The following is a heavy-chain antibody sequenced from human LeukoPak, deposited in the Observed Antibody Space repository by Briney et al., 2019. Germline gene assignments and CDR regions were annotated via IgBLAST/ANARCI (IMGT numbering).Heavy chain of an antibody. V-gene: IGHV1-69*06. CDR1: GGTFSSYA. CDR3: AREGVAGSFDY. D-gene: IGHD6-19*01. CDR2: IIPIFGTA. J-gene: IGHJ4*02. Sequence: ASVKVSCKASGGTFSSYAISWVRQAPGQGLEWMGGIIPIFGTANYAQKFQGRVTITADKSTRTAYMELSSLRSEDTAVYYCAREGVAGSFDYWGQGTLVTVSS.